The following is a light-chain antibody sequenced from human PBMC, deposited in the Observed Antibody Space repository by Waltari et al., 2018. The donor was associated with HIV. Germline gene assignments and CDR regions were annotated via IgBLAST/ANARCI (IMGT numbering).Light chain of an antibody. CDR1: SGHTNYA. J-gene: IGLJ2*01. CDR3: HTWGPGIQV. Sequence: QVVLTQSPSASASLGASVKLTCTLSSGHTNYAIAWHQQKPGKGPRFLMKVTSGGSHIKGDGITDRFSGSSSGAVRYLTISSLQSDDEADYYCHTWGPGIQVFGGGTKLTVL. CDR2: VTSGGSH. V-gene: IGLV4-69*01.